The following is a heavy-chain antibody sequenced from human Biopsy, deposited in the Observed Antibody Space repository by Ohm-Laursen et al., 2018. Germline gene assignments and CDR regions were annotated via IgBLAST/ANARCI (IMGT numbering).Heavy chain of an antibody. J-gene: IGHJ3*02. D-gene: IGHD1-26*01. CDR1: GDSINNYY. Sequence: TLSLTCTVSGDSINNYYWSWIRQPAWKGLEWIGRIYTSGSPNYNLSLESRVTMSVDTSKNQFSLNLRSVTAADTAVYYCARGTGRYYVYGAFDIWGQGTVVTVSS. CDR2: IYTSGSP. CDR3: ARGTGRYYVYGAFDI. V-gene: IGHV4-4*07.